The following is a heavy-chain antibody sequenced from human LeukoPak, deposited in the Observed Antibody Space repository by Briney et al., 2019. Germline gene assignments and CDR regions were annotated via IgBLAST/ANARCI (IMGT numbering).Heavy chain of an antibody. Sequence: PRGSLRLSCAASGFTFSSYAMHWVRQAPGKGLEWVAVISYDGSNKYYADSVKGRFTISRDNSKNTLYLQMNSLRAEDTAVYYCARAIKAVVGTFHRDYYFDYWGQGTLVTVSS. CDR1: GFTFSSYA. V-gene: IGHV3-30*04. CDR3: ARAIKAVVGTFHRDYYFDY. J-gene: IGHJ4*02. D-gene: IGHD6-19*01. CDR2: ISYDGSNK.